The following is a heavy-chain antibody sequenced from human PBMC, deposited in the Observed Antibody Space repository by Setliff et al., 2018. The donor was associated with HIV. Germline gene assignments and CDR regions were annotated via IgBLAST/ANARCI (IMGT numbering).Heavy chain of an antibody. Sequence: SETLSLTCTLSGDSVTTPYYWGWIRQPPGKGLEWVGSIYHSGATYFTPSLKSRVTLSVDTSKNQFFLRLTSVSAAEPGLYFCARHSPVTTEDYMDVWGKGTTVTVSS. CDR2: IYHSGAT. CDR3: ARHSPVTTEDYMDV. CDR1: GDSVTTPYY. V-gene: IGHV4-38-2*02. J-gene: IGHJ6*03. D-gene: IGHD4-17*01.